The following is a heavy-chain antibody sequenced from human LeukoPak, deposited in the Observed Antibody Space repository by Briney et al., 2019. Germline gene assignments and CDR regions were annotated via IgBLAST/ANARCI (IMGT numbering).Heavy chain of an antibody. V-gene: IGHV3-74*01. Sequence: GGSLRLSCAASGFTFSNYWMHWVRQAPGKGLVWVSRINSDGSSTNYADSVKGRFTISRDNSKNTLYLQMNSLRAEDTAVYYCAKALTYYYGSGSYFDYWGQGTLVTVSS. CDR3: AKALTYYYGSGSYFDY. D-gene: IGHD3-10*01. CDR2: INSDGSST. CDR1: GFTFSNYW. J-gene: IGHJ4*02.